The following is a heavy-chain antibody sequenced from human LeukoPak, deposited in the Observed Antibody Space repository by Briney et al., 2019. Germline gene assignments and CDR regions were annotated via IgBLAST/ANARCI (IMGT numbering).Heavy chain of an antibody. V-gene: IGHV1-8*01. CDR1: GYTFTSYD. CDR3: ARVSGGFWSGYYLFDY. CDR2: VNPNSGNT. Sequence: ASVKVSCKASGYTFTSYDINWVRQATGQGLEWMGWVNPNSGNTGYAQKFQGRVTMTRNTSISTAYMELSSLRSEDTAVYYCARVSGGFWSGYYLFDYWGQGTLVTVSS. D-gene: IGHD3-3*01. J-gene: IGHJ4*02.